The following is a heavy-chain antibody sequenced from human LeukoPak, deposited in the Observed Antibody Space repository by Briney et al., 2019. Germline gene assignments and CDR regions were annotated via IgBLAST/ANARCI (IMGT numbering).Heavy chain of an antibody. D-gene: IGHD3-16*01. V-gene: IGHV3-23*01. CDR2: NSGGDYYT. CDR3: AKAYPTPQGVNFDY. Sequence: GGSLRLSCAASGFTFSSSPISWVRQATGKALECVSTNSGGDYYTYYAHSVKGRFTISRDSSRNALYLYMNSLRTDDTAVYYCAKAYPTPQGVNFDYWGQGTLVTVSS. J-gene: IGHJ4*02. CDR1: GFTFSSSP.